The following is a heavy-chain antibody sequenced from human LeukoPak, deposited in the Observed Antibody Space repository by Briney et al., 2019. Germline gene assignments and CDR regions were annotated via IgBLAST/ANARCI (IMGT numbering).Heavy chain of an antibody. CDR1: GGSISSYY. CDR3: ARDDYGGSPYYYYYMDV. J-gene: IGHJ6*03. V-gene: IGHV4-4*07. D-gene: IGHD4-23*01. CDR2: IYTSGST. Sequence: SETLSLTCTVSGGSISSYYWSWIRQPAGKGLEWIGRIYTSGSTNYNPSLKSRVTMSVDTSKNQFSLKLSSVAAADTAVYYCARDDYGGSPYYYYYMDVWGKGTTVTVSS.